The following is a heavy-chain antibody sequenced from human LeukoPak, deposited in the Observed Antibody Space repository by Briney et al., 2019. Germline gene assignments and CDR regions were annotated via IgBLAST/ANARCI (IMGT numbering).Heavy chain of an antibody. V-gene: IGHV3-13*01. J-gene: IGHJ2*01. CDR2: IGIAGET. Sequence: GGSLRLSCAAVGFTFTSHDMHWVRQPPGKGLEWVSGIGIAGETFYAGSVEGRSTISRENGKNSLDLQMNSLRVGDTAVYYCARANLGVEDWYFDLWGRGTLVTVSS. D-gene: IGHD2-2*01. CDR1: GFTFTSHD. CDR3: ARANLGVEDWYFDL.